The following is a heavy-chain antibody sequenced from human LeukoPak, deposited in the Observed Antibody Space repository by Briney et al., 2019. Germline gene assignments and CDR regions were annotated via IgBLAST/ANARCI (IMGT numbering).Heavy chain of an antibody. Sequence: SETLSLTCTVSGGSISSYYWSWIRQPPGKGLEWIGYIYYSGSANYNPSLKSRVTISVDTSKNQFSLKLSSVTAADTAVYYCAKFRLGSRGDSFDYWGQGTLVTVSS. V-gene: IGHV4-59*01. CDR3: AKFRLGSRGDSFDY. J-gene: IGHJ4*02. CDR1: GGSISSYY. CDR2: IYYSGSA. D-gene: IGHD3-10*01.